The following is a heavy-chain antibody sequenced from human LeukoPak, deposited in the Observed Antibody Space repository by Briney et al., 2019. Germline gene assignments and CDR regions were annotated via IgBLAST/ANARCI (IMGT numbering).Heavy chain of an antibody. V-gene: IGHV4-4*07. CDR2: TFDSGST. D-gene: IGHD3-10*01. J-gene: IGHJ4*02. Sequence: SETLSLTCTVSGGSISGYLWSWIWQPAGKGKEWVGRTFDSGSTSYNPSLESRVTMSVDTPKNQFSLRLSSVTAADTAVYFCVREIPHYGIDYWGQGTLVTVSS. CDR1: GGSISGYL. CDR3: VREIPHYGIDY.